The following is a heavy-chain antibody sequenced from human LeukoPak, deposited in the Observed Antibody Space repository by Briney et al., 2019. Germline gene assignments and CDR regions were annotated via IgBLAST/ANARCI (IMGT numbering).Heavy chain of an antibody. J-gene: IGHJ4*02. D-gene: IGHD3-3*01. CDR3: ATDPDYDFWSGYYLGY. V-gene: IGHV1-2*06. CDR2: INPNSGGT. CDR1: GYTFTGYY. Sequence: GASVKVSCKASGYTFTGYYMHWVRQAPGQGLEWMGRINPNSGGTNYAQKFQGRVTMTRDTSISTAYMELSRLRSDDTAVYYCATDPDYDFWSGYYLGYWGQGTLVTVSP.